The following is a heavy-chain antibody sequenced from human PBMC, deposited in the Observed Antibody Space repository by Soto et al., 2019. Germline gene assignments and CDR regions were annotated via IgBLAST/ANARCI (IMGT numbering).Heavy chain of an antibody. CDR3: VRGSDPYKCGF. Sequence: QVQLQESGPGLVKPSQTLSLTCTVSGASVNSGLYFWNWIRQVPGKGLEWIGHVYPSGNIYYNPSLKSRFTMSMDTSNNQFSLQLNSVTVADTAVYYCVRGSDPYKCGFWGQGTLVTVSS. CDR2: VYPSGNI. V-gene: IGHV4-31*03. D-gene: IGHD6-25*01. CDR1: GASVNSGLYF. J-gene: IGHJ4*02.